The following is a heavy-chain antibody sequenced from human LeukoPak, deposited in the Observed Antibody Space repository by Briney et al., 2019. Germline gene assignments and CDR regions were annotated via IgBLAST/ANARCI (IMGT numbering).Heavy chain of an antibody. Sequence: GGSLRLSCAASGFTFCSYAMHGVRQAPGKGLEWVAVISYDGSNKYYADSVNGRFTTSRDTSKNTLYLQMNSLRAEDTAVYYCAREWMQVLDYWGQGTLVTVSS. J-gene: IGHJ4*02. V-gene: IGHV3-30*04. CDR2: ISYDGSNK. D-gene: IGHD5-18*01. CDR1: GFTFCSYA. CDR3: AREWMQVLDY.